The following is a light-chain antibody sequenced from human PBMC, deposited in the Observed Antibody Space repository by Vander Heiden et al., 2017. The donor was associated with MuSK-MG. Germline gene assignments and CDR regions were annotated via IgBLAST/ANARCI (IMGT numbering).Light chain of an antibody. V-gene: IGKV3-15*01. CDR1: QSISAT. Sequence: EIVMTQSPATLSVSPGERATLSCRASQSISATLGWYQQKPGQPPRLLIYGASTRATGVPARFSGSGSGTEFTLTISSLQSEDFATYYCQQYSKWPLTFGGGTKVDIK. CDR3: QQYSKWPLT. J-gene: IGKJ4*01. CDR2: GAS.